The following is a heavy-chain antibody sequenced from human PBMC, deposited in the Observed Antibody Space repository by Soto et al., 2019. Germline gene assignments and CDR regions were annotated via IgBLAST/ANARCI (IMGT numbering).Heavy chain of an antibody. V-gene: IGHV4-4*02. D-gene: IGHD3-3*01. CDR1: SGSISSSNW. Sequence: QVQLQESGPGLVKPSGTLSLTCAVSSGSISSSNWWSWVRQPPGKGLEWIGEIYHSGSTNYNPSLQSRVTISVDKSKKQFSLKLSSVTAADTAVYYCARVVPNYDFWSGYPNYYYYYMDVWGKGTTVTVSS. J-gene: IGHJ6*03. CDR2: IYHSGST. CDR3: ARVVPNYDFWSGYPNYYYYYMDV.